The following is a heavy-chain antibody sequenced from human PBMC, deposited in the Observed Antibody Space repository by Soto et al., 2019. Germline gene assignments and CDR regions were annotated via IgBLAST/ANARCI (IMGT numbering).Heavy chain of an antibody. V-gene: IGHV4-31*03. J-gene: IGHJ4*02. D-gene: IGHD6-6*01. CDR1: GGSISSGGYY. CDR2: IYYSGST. CDR3: AREKNLAARLIDY. Sequence: PSETLSLTCTVSGGSISSGGYYWSWIRQHPGKGLEWIGYIYYSGSTYYNPSLKSRVTISVDTSKNQFSLKLSSVTAADTAVYFCAREKNLAARLIDYWGQGTLVTVSS.